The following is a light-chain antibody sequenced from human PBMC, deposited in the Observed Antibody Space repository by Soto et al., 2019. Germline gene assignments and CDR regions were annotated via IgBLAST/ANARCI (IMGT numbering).Light chain of an antibody. CDR2: DSS. V-gene: IGKV3-20*01. Sequence: IVLTQSPVTLSLSPGERATLSCRASQSISSSRYVAWYQQKPGQAPRLLIYDSSIRATGIPDRFSGSGSGTDFTLTISRLEPEDFAVYFCQQYGRPPKTFGLGTKVDIK. J-gene: IGKJ1*01. CDR3: QQYGRPPKT. CDR1: QSISSSRY.